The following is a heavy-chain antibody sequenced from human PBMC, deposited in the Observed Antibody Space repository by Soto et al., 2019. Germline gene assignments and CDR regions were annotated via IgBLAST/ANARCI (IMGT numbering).Heavy chain of an antibody. CDR2: IYWDDDM. D-gene: IGHD2-2*01. CDR1: GFSLSTSGVG. CDR3: ARLLRYCSCSNCRYYFDS. V-gene: IGHV2-5*02. J-gene: IGHJ4*02. Sequence: QITLKESGPPLMDPTQTLTLTCTFSGFSLSTSGVGVGWIRQPPRKALEWLALIYWDDDMRYSPSLRSRLTIAKDTSENQVVPTMTNMDPVDTATYYCARLLRYCSCSNCRYYFDSWGQGTLVTVSS.